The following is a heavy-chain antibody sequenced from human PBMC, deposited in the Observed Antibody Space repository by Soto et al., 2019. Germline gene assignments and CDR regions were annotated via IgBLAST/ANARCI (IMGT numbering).Heavy chain of an antibody. CDR1: GFTFSTYS. D-gene: IGHD2-8*01. Sequence: GGSLRLSCAASGFTFSTYSMNWVRQAPGKGLEWVSCISSSSGYIYYADSVKGRFTISRDNAKNSLYLQMNSLRAEDTAVYYCARKCSGDYGNHVCG. V-gene: IGHV3-21*04. CDR3: ARKCSGDYGNHV. CDR2: ISSSSGYI. J-gene: IGHJ6*02.